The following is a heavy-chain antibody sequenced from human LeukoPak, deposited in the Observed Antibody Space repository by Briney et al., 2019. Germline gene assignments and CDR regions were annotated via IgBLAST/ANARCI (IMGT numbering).Heavy chain of an antibody. D-gene: IGHD6-6*01. V-gene: IGHV3-30*02. CDR3: AKGLGFGSSSSYHWFDP. CDR1: GFTFSSYG. Sequence: GGSLRLSCAASGFTFSSYGMHWVRQAPGKGLEWVAFIRYDGSNKYYADSVKGRFTISRDNSKNTLYLQMNSLRAEDTAVYYCAKGLGFGSSSSYHWFDPWGQGTLVTVSS. CDR2: IRYDGSNK. J-gene: IGHJ5*02.